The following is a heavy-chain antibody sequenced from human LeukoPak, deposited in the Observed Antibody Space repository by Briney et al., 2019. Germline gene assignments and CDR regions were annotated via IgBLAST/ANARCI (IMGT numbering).Heavy chain of an antibody. D-gene: IGHD1-26*01. CDR3: AKDPEAWELPSGLGAFDI. V-gene: IGHV3-30*18. CDR1: GFTFSSYG. CDR2: ISYDGSNK. J-gene: IGHJ3*02. Sequence: PGGSLRLSCAASGFTFSSYGMHWVRQAPGKGLEWVAVISYDGSNKYYADSVKGRFTISRDNSKNTLYLQMNSLRAEDTAVYYCAKDPEAWELPSGLGAFDIWGQGTMVTVSS.